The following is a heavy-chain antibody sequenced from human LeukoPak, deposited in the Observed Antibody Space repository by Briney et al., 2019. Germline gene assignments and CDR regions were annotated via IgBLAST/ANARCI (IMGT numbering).Heavy chain of an antibody. CDR3: ARDSREWLSHDY. Sequence: GGSLRLSCAASGFTFSSYWMNWVHQAPGKGLVWVSRIASDGSSTTYADSVKGRFSISRDNAKNTLYLQMNSLRVEDTAVYYCARDSREWLSHDYWGQGTLVTVSS. CDR1: GFTFSSYW. V-gene: IGHV3-74*01. J-gene: IGHJ4*02. CDR2: IASDGSST. D-gene: IGHD3-3*01.